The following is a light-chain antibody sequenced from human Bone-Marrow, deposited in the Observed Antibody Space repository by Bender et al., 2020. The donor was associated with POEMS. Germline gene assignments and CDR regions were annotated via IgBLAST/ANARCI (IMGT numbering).Light chain of an antibody. V-gene: IGLV2-23*02. J-gene: IGLJ1*01. Sequence: QPALTQPASVSASPGQSVTISCTGTSSDVGGNHLVSWYQQHPGKAPRLIIYEVNVRPSGVSNRFSGSKSANTASLTISGLQAEDEADYYCSSYDATTTLFVFGSGTKVSVL. CDR2: EVN. CDR3: SSYDATTTLFV. CDR1: SSDVGGNHL.